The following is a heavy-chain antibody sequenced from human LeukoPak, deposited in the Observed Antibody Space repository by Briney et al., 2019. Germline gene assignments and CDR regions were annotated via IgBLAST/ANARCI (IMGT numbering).Heavy chain of an antibody. Sequence: GGSLRLSCAASGFAFSNFDMSWVRQAPGKGLEWVSAMSGSGYYTYYVESVKGRFTISRDNSKNTLYLHMNSLRADDTAVYYCAKMEGQRLYDYCMDVWGRGTTVTVSS. J-gene: IGHJ6*03. CDR1: GFAFSNFD. D-gene: IGHD3-3*01. V-gene: IGHV3-23*01. CDR2: MSGSGYYT. CDR3: AKMEGQRLYDYCMDV.